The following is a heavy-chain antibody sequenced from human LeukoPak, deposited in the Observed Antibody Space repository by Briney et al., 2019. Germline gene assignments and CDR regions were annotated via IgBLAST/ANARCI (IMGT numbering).Heavy chain of an antibody. J-gene: IGHJ6*03. D-gene: IGHD3-22*01. CDR1: GFTFDDYG. CDR2: INWNGGST. V-gene: IGHV3-20*04. CDR3: AKAARHYSSGYYHYYYYYMDV. Sequence: GGSLRLSCAASGFTFDDYGMSWVRQAPGKGLEWVSGINWNGGSTGYADSVKGRFTISRDNAKNSLYLQMNSLRAEDTALYYCAKAARHYSSGYYHYYYYYMDVWGKGTTVTVSS.